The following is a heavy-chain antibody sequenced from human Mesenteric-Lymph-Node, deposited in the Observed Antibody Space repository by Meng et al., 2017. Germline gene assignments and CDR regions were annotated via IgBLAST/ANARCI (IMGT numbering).Heavy chain of an antibody. D-gene: IGHD1-26*01. CDR3: ARDGWADY. V-gene: IGHV3-20*04. CDR1: GFTFSSYW. J-gene: IGHJ4*02. CDR2: INWNGGST. Sequence: GESLKISCAASGFTFSSYWMSWVRQAPGKGLEWVSGINWNGGSTGYGDSVKGRFTISRDNAKNSLYLQMNSLRAEDTAVYYCARDGWADYWGQGTLVTVSS.